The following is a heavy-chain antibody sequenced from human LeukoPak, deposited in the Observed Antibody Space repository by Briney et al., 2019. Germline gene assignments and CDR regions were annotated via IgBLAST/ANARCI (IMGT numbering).Heavy chain of an antibody. D-gene: IGHD6-13*01. CDR3: VRGYMAAAGYDY. CDR2: ICGDDNA. V-gene: IGHV3-43*02. Sequence: GGSLRLSCAATGFTFDDFAIHWVRQAPGKGLEWVSRICGDDNAYNADSVKGRFTISRDNPKTSLYLQMNSLRDKDTAVYYCVRGYMAAAGYDYWGQGTLVTVSS. CDR1: GFTFDDFA. J-gene: IGHJ4*02.